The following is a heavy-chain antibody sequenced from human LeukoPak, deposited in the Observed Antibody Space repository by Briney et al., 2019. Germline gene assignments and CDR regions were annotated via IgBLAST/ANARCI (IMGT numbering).Heavy chain of an antibody. Sequence: GRSLRLSCAASGFAFGSYAMHWVRQAPGKGLEWVAVISYDGSNKYYADSVKGRFTISRDNSKNTVYLQMNSLRAEDMAVYYCARDVAAAEPRYYYYFGMDVWGQGTTVTVSS. J-gene: IGHJ6*02. CDR3: ARDVAAAEPRYYYYFGMDV. V-gene: IGHV3-30*04. CDR2: ISYDGSNK. CDR1: GFAFGSYA. D-gene: IGHD6-13*01.